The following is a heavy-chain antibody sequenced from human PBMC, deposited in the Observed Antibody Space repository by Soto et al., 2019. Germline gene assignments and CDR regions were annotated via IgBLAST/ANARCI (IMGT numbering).Heavy chain of an antibody. CDR2: IKSKTDGGTT. Sequence: EVQLVESGGGLVKPGGSLRLSCAASGFTFSNAWMNWVRQAPGKGLEWVGRIKSKTDGGTTDYAATVKGRFTISRDDSKNTLYLQMNSLKTEDTAVYYCTTLTMIVVVITLGDAFDIWGQGTMVTVSS. CDR1: GFTFSNAW. V-gene: IGHV3-15*07. J-gene: IGHJ3*02. CDR3: TTLTMIVVVITLGDAFDI. D-gene: IGHD3-22*01.